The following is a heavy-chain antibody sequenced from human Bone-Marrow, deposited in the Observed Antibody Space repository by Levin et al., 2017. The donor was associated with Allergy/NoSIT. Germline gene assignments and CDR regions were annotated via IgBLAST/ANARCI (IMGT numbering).Heavy chain of an antibody. Sequence: SSETLSLTCTVSGGSVSTGTYHWSWIRQPPGKALEWLGHIHYSGTTKYNPSLKSRAIISMDTSRNQFFLKLSSVTAADAAVYYCSRDNVVLSAGEYYYYAMDVWGQGTTVTVSS. CDR2: IHYSGTT. V-gene: IGHV4-61*01. CDR3: SRDNVVLSAGEYYYYAMDV. J-gene: IGHJ6*02. CDR1: GGSVSTGTYH. D-gene: IGHD3-10*01.